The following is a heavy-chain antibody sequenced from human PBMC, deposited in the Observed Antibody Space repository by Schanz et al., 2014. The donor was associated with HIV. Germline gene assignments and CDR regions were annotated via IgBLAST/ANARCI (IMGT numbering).Heavy chain of an antibody. CDR2: ISESGGRT. CDR3: AKPEYDSRGNSQSHFDY. V-gene: IGHV3-23*01. Sequence: DVQLLDSGGGLVQPGGSLRLFCIASGFTFNNYAMTWVRQAPGKGLEWVSSISESGGRTYYADSVNGRFTISRDNSKNTLYLQMTPLRIDDTAVYYCAKPEYDSRGNSQSHFDYWGRGTLVTVSS. CDR1: GFTFNNYA. D-gene: IGHD3-22*01. J-gene: IGHJ4*02.